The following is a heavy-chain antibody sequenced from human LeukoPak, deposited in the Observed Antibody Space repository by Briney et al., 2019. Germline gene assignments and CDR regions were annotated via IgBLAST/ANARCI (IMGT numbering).Heavy chain of an antibody. V-gene: IGHV3-21*04. CDR1: GFTFSSYS. CDR3: ARSLYRSSSFPSDI. J-gene: IGHJ3*02. CDR2: ISSSSSYI. D-gene: IGHD6-13*01. Sequence: GGSLRLSCAASGFTFSSYSMNWVRQAPGKGLEWVSSISSSSSYIYYADSVKGRFTISRDNAKNSLYLQMNSLRAEDTALYYCARSLYRSSSFPSDIWGQGTMVTVSS.